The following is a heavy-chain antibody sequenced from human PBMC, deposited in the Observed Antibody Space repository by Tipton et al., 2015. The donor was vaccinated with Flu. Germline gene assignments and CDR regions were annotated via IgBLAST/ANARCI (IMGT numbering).Heavy chain of an antibody. V-gene: IGHV4-38-2*01. CDR3: ARVGSEYTYASNFDY. J-gene: IGHJ4*01. D-gene: IGHD3-16*01. Sequence: LRLYCAVSGFFIRSGSYWAWSRQPPGKGLEWIAFTYHTESLYYNPSLRGRVTLSVDTSKNQFTLRLSSVTAAYTAVYYCARVGSEYTYASNFDYWGRGTLVTVSP. CDR2: TYHTESL. CDR1: GFFIRSGSY.